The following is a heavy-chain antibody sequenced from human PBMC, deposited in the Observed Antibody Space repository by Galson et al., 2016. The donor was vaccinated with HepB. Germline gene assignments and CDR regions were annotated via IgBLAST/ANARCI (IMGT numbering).Heavy chain of an antibody. D-gene: IGHD6-19*01. Sequence: QSGAEVKKPGESLKISCRGSGNSFSSYWIGWVRQMPGKGLEWLGNIYPGDSDTRYSPSFQGQVSISADKSITTAYLQWSSLKASDTAFYYCARRGSGWSLFDSWGQGTQVTVSS. CDR1: GNSFSSYW. CDR2: IYPGDSDT. CDR3: ARRGSGWSLFDS. V-gene: IGHV5-51*01. J-gene: IGHJ4*02.